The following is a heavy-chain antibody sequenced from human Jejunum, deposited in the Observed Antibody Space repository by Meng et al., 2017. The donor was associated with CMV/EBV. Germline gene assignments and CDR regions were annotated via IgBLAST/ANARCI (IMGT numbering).Heavy chain of an antibody. Sequence: QAQVQESGPGLVKPSETLSLTCTVSGGSINNYYWSWIRQSAGKGLEWIGRFYSSDTYNYHPSLNSRVTMSLDTSKKQFSLILSSVTAADTARYYCARGPGASTREGFDHWGLGTLVTVSS. CDR3: ARGPGASTREGFDH. V-gene: IGHV4-4*07. D-gene: IGHD1-26*01. CDR1: GGSINNYY. J-gene: IGHJ4*02. CDR2: FYSSDTY.